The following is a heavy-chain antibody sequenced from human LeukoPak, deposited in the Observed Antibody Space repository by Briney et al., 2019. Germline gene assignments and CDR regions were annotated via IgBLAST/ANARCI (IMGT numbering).Heavy chain of an antibody. Sequence: PGGSLRLSCAASGFTFSSYAMHWVRQAPGKGLEWVAVISYDGSNKYHADSVKGRFTISRDNSKNTLYLQMNSLRAEDTAVYYCARVYCSSTSCFPPDYWGQGTLVTVSS. D-gene: IGHD2-2*01. CDR1: GFTFSSYA. J-gene: IGHJ4*02. V-gene: IGHV3-30-3*01. CDR3: ARVYCSSTSCFPPDY. CDR2: ISYDGSNK.